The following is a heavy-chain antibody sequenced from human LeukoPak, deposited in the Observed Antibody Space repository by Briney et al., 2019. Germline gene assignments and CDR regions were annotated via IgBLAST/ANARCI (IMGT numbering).Heavy chain of an antibody. J-gene: IGHJ5*02. V-gene: IGHV4-4*07. CDR3: ARGCGDCQGRAPYNWFDP. CDR1: GGSISSYY. Sequence: SETLSLTCTVSGGSISSYYWSWIRQPAGKGLEWIGRIYTSGSTNYNPSLKSRVTMSVDTSKNQFSLKLSSVTAADTAVYYCARGCGDCQGRAPYNWFDPGAREPWSPSPQ. D-gene: IGHD2-21*02. CDR2: IYTSGST.